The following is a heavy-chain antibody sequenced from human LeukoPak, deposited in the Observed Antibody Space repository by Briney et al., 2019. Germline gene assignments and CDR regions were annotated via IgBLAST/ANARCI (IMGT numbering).Heavy chain of an antibody. CDR3: ARLGSSFDAFDI. CDR2: IYPDKSDT. Sequence: GESLKISCKGSGYSFSTNWIGWVRQMPGKGLEWMGIIYPDKSDTRYSPSFQGQVTISVDKSINTAYLQWSSLKASDTAMYYCARLGSSFDAFDIWGQGTMVTVSS. V-gene: IGHV5-51*01. J-gene: IGHJ3*02. D-gene: IGHD6-13*01. CDR1: GYSFSTNW.